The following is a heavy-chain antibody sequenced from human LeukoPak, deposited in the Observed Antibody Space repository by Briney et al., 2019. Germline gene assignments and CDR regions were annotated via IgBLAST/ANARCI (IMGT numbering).Heavy chain of an antibody. Sequence: SQTLSLTCTVSGGSISSGDYYWSWIRQPPGKGLEWIGYIYYSGSTYYNPSLKSRVTISVDTSKNQFSPKLSSVTAADTAVYYCARDKTDYDILTGYYRNGMDVWGQGTTVTVSS. J-gene: IGHJ6*02. V-gene: IGHV4-30-4*01. CDR3: ARDKTDYDILTGYYRNGMDV. CDR2: IYYSGST. CDR1: GGSISSGDYY. D-gene: IGHD3-9*01.